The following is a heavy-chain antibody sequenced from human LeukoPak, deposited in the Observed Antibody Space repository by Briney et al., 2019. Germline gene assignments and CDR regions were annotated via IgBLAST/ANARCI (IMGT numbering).Heavy chain of an antibody. CDR1: GFTFSGSA. CDR2: IDKKDNFYAT. V-gene: IGHV3-73*01. Sequence: GGSLRLSCAASGFTFSGSAIHWVPQSSGKGLEWVGHIDKKDNFYATTSAASVTVRFTISRDDSKNTAYPQMNSLKTEDTALYYCTRDSGTYNWLDHWGQGTLVTVSS. J-gene: IGHJ5*02. D-gene: IGHD1-26*01. CDR3: TRDSGTYNWLDH.